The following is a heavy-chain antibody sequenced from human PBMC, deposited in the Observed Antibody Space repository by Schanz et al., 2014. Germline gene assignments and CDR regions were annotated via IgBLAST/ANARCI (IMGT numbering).Heavy chain of an antibody. Sequence: EVQLVESGGGLVQPGGSLRLSCAASGFIFGSSVMAWVRQAPGKGLEWVSGITGASDHIDYAESVKGRFTISRDNSKNTVYIQMNSLRAEDTAVYYCARGGPAYYFDDWGQGTLVTVSS. CDR2: ITGASDHI. J-gene: IGHJ4*02. V-gene: IGHV3-23*04. CDR1: GFIFGSSV. CDR3: ARGGPAYYFDD.